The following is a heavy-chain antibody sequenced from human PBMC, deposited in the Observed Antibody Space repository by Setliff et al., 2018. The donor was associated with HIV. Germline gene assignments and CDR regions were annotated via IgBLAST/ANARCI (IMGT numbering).Heavy chain of an antibody. CDR3: ARDQPQDYDSLTGYYTGRYFDY. CDR1: GGSISSNSYY. J-gene: IGHJ4*02. Sequence: SETLSLTCTVSGGSISSNSYYWGWIRQPPGKGLEWIGSIYHSGRTYYNPSLKSRVTVSVDTSKNQFSLKLTSVTAADTAVYYCARDQPQDYDSLTGYYTGRYFDYWGRGTLVTVSS. V-gene: IGHV4-39*07. CDR2: IYHSGRT. D-gene: IGHD3-9*01.